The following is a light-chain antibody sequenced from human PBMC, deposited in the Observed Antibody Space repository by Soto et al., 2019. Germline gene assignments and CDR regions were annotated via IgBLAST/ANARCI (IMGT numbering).Light chain of an antibody. V-gene: IGKV1-39*01. CDR1: QSISSY. J-gene: IGKJ4*01. CDR2: AAS. CDR3: QQSSSTPLT. Sequence: DIQMTQSPSSLSASVGDRVTITCRASQSISSYLNWYQQKLGKAPKLLIYAASSLQSGVPSRFSGSGSGTDFTLTISSLQPEDFATYYCQQSSSTPLTFGGGTKVEIK.